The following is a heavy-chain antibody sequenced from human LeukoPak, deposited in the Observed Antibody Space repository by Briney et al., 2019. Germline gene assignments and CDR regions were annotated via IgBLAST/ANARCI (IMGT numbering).Heavy chain of an antibody. Sequence: GGSLRLSCAAPGFIFSNAWMSWVRHAQGKGLEWVVRIKTKTDGDTTDYAAPVKARFTISRDDSKNTLYLQMNSLKTEDTAVYYCTTAYCSTTRCYGAFDLWGQGTMVTVSS. D-gene: IGHD2-2*01. J-gene: IGHJ3*01. CDR3: TTAYCSTTRCYGAFDL. V-gene: IGHV3-15*01. CDR1: GFIFSNAW. CDR2: IKTKTDGDTT.